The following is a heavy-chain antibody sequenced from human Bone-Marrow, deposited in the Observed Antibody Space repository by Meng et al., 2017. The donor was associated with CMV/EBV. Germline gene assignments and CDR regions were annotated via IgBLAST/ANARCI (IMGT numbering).Heavy chain of an antibody. D-gene: IGHD6-13*01. CDR2: ISSSSSYI. J-gene: IGHJ4*02. CDR1: GFTFSSYS. V-gene: IGHV3-21*01. Sequence: GESLKISCAASGFTFSSYSMNWVRQAPGKGLEWVSSISSSSSYIYYADSVKGRFTISRDNAKNSLYLQMNSLRAEDTAGYYCARDRYSSSWFDYWGQGTLVTVSS. CDR3: ARDRYSSSWFDY.